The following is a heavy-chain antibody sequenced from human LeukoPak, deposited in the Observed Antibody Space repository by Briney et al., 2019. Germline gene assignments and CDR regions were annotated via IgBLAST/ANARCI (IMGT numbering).Heavy chain of an antibody. J-gene: IGHJ3*02. V-gene: IGHV3-30*02. CDR3: AKDDPVRSAFDI. CDR1: GFTFSSYG. Sequence: PGGSLRLSCSASGFTFSSYGMHWVRQAPGKGLEWVAFIRYDGSNKYYADSVKGRFTISRDNSKNTLYLQMNSLRAEDTAVYYCAKDDPVRSAFDIWGQGTMVTVSS. CDR2: IRYDGSNK.